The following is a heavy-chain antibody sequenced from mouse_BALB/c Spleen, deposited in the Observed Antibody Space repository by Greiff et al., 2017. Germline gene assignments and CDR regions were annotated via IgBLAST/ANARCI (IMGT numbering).Heavy chain of an antibody. CDR3: ARGYYYGNSWFAY. D-gene: IGHD2-1*01. V-gene: IGHV14-3*02. Sequence: EVKLMESGAELVKPGASVKLSCTASGFNIKDTYMHWVKQRPEQGLEWIGRIDPANGNTKYDPKFQGKATITADTSSNTAYLQLSSLTSEDTAVYYCARGYYYGNSWFAYWGQGTLVTVSA. CDR2: IDPANGNT. CDR1: GFNIKDTY. J-gene: IGHJ3*01.